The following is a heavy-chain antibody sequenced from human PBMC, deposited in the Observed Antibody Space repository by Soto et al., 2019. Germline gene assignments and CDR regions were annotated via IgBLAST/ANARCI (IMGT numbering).Heavy chain of an antibody. CDR1: GGSISSYY. D-gene: IGHD3-22*01. CDR2: IYYSGST. Sequence: QVQLQESGPGLVKPSETLSLTCTVSGGSISSYYWSWIRQPPGKGLEWIGYIYYSGSTNYNPSLKSRVTISVDTSKNQFSLKLSSVTAADTAVYYCARGSYYYDSSEDAFDIWGQGTMVTVSS. J-gene: IGHJ3*02. V-gene: IGHV4-59*01. CDR3: ARGSYYYDSSEDAFDI.